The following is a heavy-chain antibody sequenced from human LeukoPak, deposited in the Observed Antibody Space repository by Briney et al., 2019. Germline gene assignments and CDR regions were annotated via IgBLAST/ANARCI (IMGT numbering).Heavy chain of an antibody. CDR3: ARRGLSFGVVTSYNWFDP. V-gene: IGHV3-74*01. D-gene: IGHD3-3*01. CDR2: ISGDGSSI. J-gene: IGHJ5*02. CDR1: GFTFRNYY. Sequence: GGSLRLSCVASGFTFRNYYMHWVRHVPGKGLVWVSRISGDGSSIFYADSVKGRFTISRDNAKNSLYPQMNSLRAEDTAVYYCARRGLSFGVVTSYNWFDPWGQGSLVTVSS.